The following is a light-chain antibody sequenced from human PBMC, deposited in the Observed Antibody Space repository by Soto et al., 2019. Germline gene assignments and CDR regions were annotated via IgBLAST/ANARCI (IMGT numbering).Light chain of an antibody. J-gene: IGLJ1*01. Sequence: QSALTQPASVSGSPGQSITIACTGTSSDIGGYNFVSWYQQHPGKVPKLLIYDVGNRPSGVSNRFSGSKSGNTASLTISGLQAEDEAHYYCNSYRTVSTYVFGTGTKVTVL. CDR3: NSYRTVSTYV. CDR1: SSDIGGYNF. V-gene: IGLV2-14*01. CDR2: DVG.